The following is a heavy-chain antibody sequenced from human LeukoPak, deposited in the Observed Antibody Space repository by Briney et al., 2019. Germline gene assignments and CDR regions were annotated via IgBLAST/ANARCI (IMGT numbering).Heavy chain of an antibody. V-gene: IGHV4-34*01. D-gene: IGHD1-26*01. Sequence: SETLSLTCAVYGGSFSGYYWSWIRQPPGKGLEWIGEINHSGSTNYNPSLKSRVTISVDTSKNQFSLKLSSVTAADTAVYYCARAVVGATAGIDYWGQGTLVTVSS. J-gene: IGHJ4*02. CDR1: GGSFSGYY. CDR2: INHSGST. CDR3: ARAVVGATAGIDY.